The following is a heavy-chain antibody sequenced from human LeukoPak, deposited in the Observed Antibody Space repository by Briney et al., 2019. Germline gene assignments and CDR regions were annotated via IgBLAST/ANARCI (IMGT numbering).Heavy chain of an antibody. CDR1: GGTFSSYG. D-gene: IGHD2-8*01. V-gene: IGHV7-4-1*02. Sequence: ASVKVSCKASGGTFSSYGISWVRQAPGQGLEWMGWIDSNTGSPTYAQGFTGRFVFSVDTSVSTAYLQISSLKAEDTAVYYCAIEGYAGYWGQGTLVTVSS. J-gene: IGHJ4*02. CDR2: IDSNTGSP. CDR3: AIEGYAGY.